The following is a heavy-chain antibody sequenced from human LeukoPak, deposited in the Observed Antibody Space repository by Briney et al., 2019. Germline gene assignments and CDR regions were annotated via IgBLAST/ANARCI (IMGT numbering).Heavy chain of an antibody. CDR3: ARGSYDIFTLYYYMDV. J-gene: IGHJ6*03. CDR1: GGSISSGGYY. V-gene: IGHV4-61*02. Sequence: SETLSLTCTVSGGSISSGGYYWSWIRQPAGKGLEWIGRIYTSGSTNYNPSLKSRVTMSVDTSKNQFSLKLSSVTAADTAVYYCARGSYDIFTLYYYMDVWGKGTTVTVSS. D-gene: IGHD3-9*01. CDR2: IYTSGST.